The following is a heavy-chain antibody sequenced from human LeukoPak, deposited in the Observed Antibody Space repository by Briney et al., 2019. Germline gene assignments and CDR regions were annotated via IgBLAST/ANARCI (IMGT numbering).Heavy chain of an antibody. CDR2: INHSGST. D-gene: IGHD5-12*01. Sequence: PSETLSLTCAVYGGSISGYYWSWIRQPPGKGLEWIGEINHSGSTNYNPSLKSRVTISVDTSKNQFSLKLSSVTAADTAVYYCARGRRVAPIDYWGQGTLVTVSS. V-gene: IGHV4-34*01. CDR3: ARGRRVAPIDY. CDR1: GGSISGYY. J-gene: IGHJ4*02.